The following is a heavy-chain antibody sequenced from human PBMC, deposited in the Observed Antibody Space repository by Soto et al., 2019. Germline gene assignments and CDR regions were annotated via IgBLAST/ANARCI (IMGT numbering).Heavy chain of an antibody. D-gene: IGHD6-13*01. CDR1: GFTFSSYA. CDR3: AKGIAAAGTPMGYYYYGMDV. J-gene: IGHJ6*02. Sequence: PGGSLRLSCAASGFTFSSYAMSWVRQAPGKGLEWVSAISGSGGSTYYADSVKGRFTISRDNSKNTLYLQMNSLRAEDTAVYYCAKGIAAAGTPMGYYYYGMDVWGQGTTVTVSS. CDR2: ISGSGGST. V-gene: IGHV3-23*01.